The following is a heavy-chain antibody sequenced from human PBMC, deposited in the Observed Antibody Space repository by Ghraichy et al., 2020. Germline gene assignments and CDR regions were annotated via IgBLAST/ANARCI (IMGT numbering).Heavy chain of an antibody. V-gene: IGHV4-39*01. CDR1: GGSLSSSTYY. CDR3: ARQTGDSPYSGMDV. Sequence: SETLSLTCTVSGGSLSSSTYYWGWIRQPPGKGLEWIGTIYYSGNTYYNPSLKSRVTISVDMSKNQFSLKLNSVTAADTAVFYCARQTGDSPYSGMDVWGQGTTVTVSS. D-gene: IGHD7-27*01. CDR2: IYYSGNT. J-gene: IGHJ6*02.